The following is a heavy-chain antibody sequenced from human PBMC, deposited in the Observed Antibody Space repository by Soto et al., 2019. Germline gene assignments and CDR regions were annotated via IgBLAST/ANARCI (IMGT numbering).Heavy chain of an antibody. V-gene: IGHV4-59*01. CDR2: IYYSGST. J-gene: IGHJ5*02. CDR1: GGSISSYY. CDR3: ARSIGDFWSGLDWFDP. Sequence: SETLSLTCTVSGGSISSYYWSWIRQPPGKGLEWIGYIYYSGSTNYNPSLKSRVTISVDTSKNQFSLKLSSVTAADTAVYYCARSIGDFWSGLDWFDPWGQGTLVTVSS. D-gene: IGHD3-3*01.